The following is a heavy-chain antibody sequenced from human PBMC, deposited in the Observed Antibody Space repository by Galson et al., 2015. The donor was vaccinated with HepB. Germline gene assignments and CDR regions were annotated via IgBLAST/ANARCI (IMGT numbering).Heavy chain of an antibody. V-gene: IGHV1-18*01. J-gene: IGHJ5*02. CDR1: GYKFTNYG. Sequence: SVKVSCKASGYKFTNYGISWVRQVPGRGLEYVGWISPYSGGTIYAQKFQGRVTMTTDTSTTTVYMELRSLKPDDTAVYYCARDHGFGDSLPDPWGQGTLVAVSA. CDR2: ISPYSGGT. D-gene: IGHD3-10*01. CDR3: ARDHGFGDSLPDP.